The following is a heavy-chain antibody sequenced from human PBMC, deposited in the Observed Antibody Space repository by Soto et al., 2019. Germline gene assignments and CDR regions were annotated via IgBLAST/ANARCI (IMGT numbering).Heavy chain of an antibody. Sequence: GGSLRLSCAASGFTFSSYWMSWVRQAPGKGLEWVANIKQDGSEKYYVDSVKGRFTISGDNAKNSLYLQMNSLRAEDTAVYYCARVGDDYVWGSYRYHFDYWGQGTLVTVSS. CDR3: ARVGDDYVWGSYRYHFDY. CDR1: GFTFSSYW. J-gene: IGHJ4*02. V-gene: IGHV3-7*01. D-gene: IGHD3-16*02. CDR2: IKQDGSEK.